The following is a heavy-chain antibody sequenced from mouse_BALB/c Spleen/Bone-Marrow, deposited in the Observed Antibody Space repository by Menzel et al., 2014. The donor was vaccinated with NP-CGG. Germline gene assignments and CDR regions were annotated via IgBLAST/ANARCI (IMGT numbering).Heavy chain of an antibody. CDR1: GFNIKDTY. D-gene: IGHD2-3*01. CDR3: ARSLYDGYFSWFAY. CDR2: IDPANGNT. V-gene: IGHV14-3*02. Sequence: VQLQQSGAELVKPGASVKLSCTASGFNIKDTYMHWVKQRPEQGLEWIGRIDPANGNTKYDPKFQGKATITADTPSNTAYLQLSSLTSEDTAVYYCARSLYDGYFSWFAYWGQGTLVTVSA. J-gene: IGHJ3*01.